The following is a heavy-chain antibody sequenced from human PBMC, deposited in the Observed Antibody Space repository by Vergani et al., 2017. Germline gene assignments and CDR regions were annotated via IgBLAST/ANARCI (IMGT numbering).Heavy chain of an antibody. CDR2: ISGYDGKT. D-gene: IGHD6-6*01. J-gene: IGHJ6*03. CDR1: GYSFNSYG. Sequence: QVQLVQSGAEMKKPGASVNVSCKTSGYSFNSYGINWVRRAPGQGLEWLGWISGYDGKTKYVEKLQGRITVTIDTSTNSAYMELRGLRSDDTAVYYCARGGSIAAPSYLYYFYMDVWGKGTSVTVSS. CDR3: ARGGSIAAPSYLYYFYMDV. V-gene: IGHV1-18*01.